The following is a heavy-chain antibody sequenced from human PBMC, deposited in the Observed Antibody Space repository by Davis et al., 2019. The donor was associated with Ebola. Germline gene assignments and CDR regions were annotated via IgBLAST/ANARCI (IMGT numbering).Heavy chain of an antibody. Sequence: GESLKISCETSGYTFAQYWIGWVRQTPGKGLEWIGIIYAGDSDTKYNPSFQGQVTISVDKSISTTFLQWNTLSVAESASYDCERLNGISDAGYYDDIDVWGKGTTVTVS. D-gene: IGHD2-21*01. V-gene: IGHV5-51*01. CDR3: ERLNGISDAGYYDDIDV. CDR1: GYTFAQYW. J-gene: IGHJ6*03. CDR2: IYAGDSDT.